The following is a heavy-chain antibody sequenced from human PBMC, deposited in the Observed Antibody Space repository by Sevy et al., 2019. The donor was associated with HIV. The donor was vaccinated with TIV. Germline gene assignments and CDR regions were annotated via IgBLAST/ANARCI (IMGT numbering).Heavy chain of an antibody. Sequence: ASVKVSCKASGGTFSSYAISWVRQAPGQGLEWMGGIIPIFGTANYAQKFQGRVTITADESTSTAYMELSSLRSEDTAVYYCARDRSSSWYGYGMDVWGQGTTVTVSS. J-gene: IGHJ6*02. CDR2: IIPIFGTA. CDR3: ARDRSSSWYGYGMDV. D-gene: IGHD6-13*01. V-gene: IGHV1-69*13. CDR1: GGTFSSYA.